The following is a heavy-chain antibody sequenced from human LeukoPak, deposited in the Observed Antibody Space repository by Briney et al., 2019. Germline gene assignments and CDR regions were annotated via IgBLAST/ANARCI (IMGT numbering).Heavy chain of an antibody. CDR2: VHNVGST. CDR1: GVTTTNGIYY. J-gene: IGHJ4*02. CDR3: SRHAEYNSGWHFYLDH. V-gene: IGHV4-39*01. D-gene: IGHD6-19*01. Sequence: SETLSLTCTVSGVTTTNGIYYWAWIRQSPGKGLEWIGSVHNVGSTYYNLSLRSRVTMSIDTSKNQFSLRLNSVTAADTAVYYCSRHAEYNSGWHFYLDHWGQGILVTVSS.